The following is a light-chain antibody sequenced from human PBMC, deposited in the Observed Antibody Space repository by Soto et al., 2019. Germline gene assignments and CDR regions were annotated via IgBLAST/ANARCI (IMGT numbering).Light chain of an antibody. J-gene: IGKJ1*01. CDR3: QQANSYPWT. Sequence: DIQMIQSPSSASASVGDSVTITCRASQGVSDWVAWYQQKPGEAPKLLIYGSSSLLSGVPSRFSGTRSGTDFTLTISSLQPEDFATYYCQQANSYPWTFGQGTKVDI. V-gene: IGKV1-12*01. CDR2: GSS. CDR1: QGVSDW.